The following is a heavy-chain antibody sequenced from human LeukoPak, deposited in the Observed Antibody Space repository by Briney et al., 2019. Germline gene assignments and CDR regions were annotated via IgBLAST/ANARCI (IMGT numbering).Heavy chain of an antibody. V-gene: IGHV3-48*04. CDR1: GFTFSSYS. D-gene: IGHD2-15*01. Sequence: GGSLRLSCAASGFTFSSYSMNWVRQAPGKGLEWVSYISSSSSTIYYADSVKGRFTISRDNAKNSLYLQMNSLRAEDTAVYYCARDPLYCSGGSCLPGTYAFDIWGQGTMVTVSS. CDR3: ARDPLYCSGGSCLPGTYAFDI. J-gene: IGHJ3*02. CDR2: ISSSSSTI.